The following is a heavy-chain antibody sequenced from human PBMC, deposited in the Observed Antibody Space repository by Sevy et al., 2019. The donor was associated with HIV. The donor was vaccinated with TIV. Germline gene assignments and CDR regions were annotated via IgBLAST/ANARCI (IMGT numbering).Heavy chain of an antibody. CDR1: RYTFTDYY. J-gene: IGHJ6*02. CDR2: INPNNGGT. V-gene: IGHV1-2*02. Sequence: ASVKVSCKDSRYTFTDYYVHWVRQAPGQGLEWMGWINPNNGGTKYAQKFQGRVTLTSDTSISTAYMELGRLTFDDTAVSFCARLTMKPTSDEYGLDAWGQGTTVTVSS. D-gene: IGHD3-3*01. CDR3: ARLTMKPTSDEYGLDA.